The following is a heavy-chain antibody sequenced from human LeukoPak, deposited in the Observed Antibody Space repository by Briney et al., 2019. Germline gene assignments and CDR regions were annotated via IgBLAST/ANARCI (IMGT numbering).Heavy chain of an antibody. D-gene: IGHD2-15*01. J-gene: IGHJ3*02. Sequence: PSETLSLTCAVSGGSISSGGYSWSWIRQPPGKGLEWIGYIYHSGSTYYNPSLKSRVTISVDRSKNQFSLKLSSVTAADTAVYYCARGYCSGGSCRGGAFDIWGQGTMVTVPS. CDR2: IYHSGST. CDR3: ARGYCSGGSCRGGAFDI. V-gene: IGHV4-30-2*01. CDR1: GGSISSGGYS.